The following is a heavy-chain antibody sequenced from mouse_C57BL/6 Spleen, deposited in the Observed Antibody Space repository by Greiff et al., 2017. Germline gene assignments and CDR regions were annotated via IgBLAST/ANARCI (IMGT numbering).Heavy chain of an antibody. Sequence: VQLQQPGAELVKPGASVKLSCKASGYTFTSYWMHWVKQRPGRGLEWIGRIDPNSGGTKYNEKFKSKATLTVDKPSSTAYMQLSSQTSEDSAVYYCVKSYSSGVYLFDYWGQGTSLTVSS. J-gene: IGHJ2*02. CDR2: IDPNSGGT. D-gene: IGHD2-13*01. CDR3: VKSYSSGVYLFDY. V-gene: IGHV1-72*01. CDR1: GYTFTSYW.